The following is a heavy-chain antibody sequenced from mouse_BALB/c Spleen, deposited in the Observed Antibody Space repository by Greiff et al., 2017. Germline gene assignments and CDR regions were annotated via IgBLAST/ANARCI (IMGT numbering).Heavy chain of an antibody. CDR2: IRNKANGYTT. CDR1: GFTFTDYY. J-gene: IGHJ4*01. D-gene: IGHD2-3*01. CDR3: ARDSDGYLYYAMDY. V-gene: IGHV7-3*02. Sequence: EVQVVESGGGLVQPGGSLRLSCATSGFTFTDYYMSWVRQPPGKALEWLGFIRNKANGYTTEYSASVKGRFTISRDNSQSILYLQMNTLRAEDSATYYCARDSDGYLYYAMDYWGQGTSVTVSS.